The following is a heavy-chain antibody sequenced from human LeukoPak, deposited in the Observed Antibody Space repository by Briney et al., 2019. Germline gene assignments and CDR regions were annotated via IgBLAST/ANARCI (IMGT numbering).Heavy chain of an antibody. CDR3: AKDGSKSSWYSVALSLDY. D-gene: IGHD6-13*01. CDR1: GFTFSSYG. CDR2: ISYDGSNK. Sequence: GRSLRLSCAASGFTFSSYGMHWVRQAPGKGLEWVAVISYDGSNKYYADSVKGRFTISRDNSKNTLYLQMNSLRAEDTAVYYCAKDGSKSSWYSVALSLDYWGQGTQVTVSS. J-gene: IGHJ4*02. V-gene: IGHV3-30*18.